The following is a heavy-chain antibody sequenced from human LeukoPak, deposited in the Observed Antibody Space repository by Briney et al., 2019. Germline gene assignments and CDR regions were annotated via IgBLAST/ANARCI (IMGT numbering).Heavy chain of an antibody. CDR1: GFTFSSYA. Sequence: GGSLRLSCAASGFTFSSYAMSWVRQAPGKGLEYVSAISNNGGSTYYADSVKGRFTISRDNSKSTLYLQMSSLRPEDTAVYYCARAITSGTTGLYYWGQGTLVTVSS. CDR3: ARAITSGTTGLYY. V-gene: IGHV3-64D*06. J-gene: IGHJ4*02. CDR2: ISNNGGST. D-gene: IGHD1-1*01.